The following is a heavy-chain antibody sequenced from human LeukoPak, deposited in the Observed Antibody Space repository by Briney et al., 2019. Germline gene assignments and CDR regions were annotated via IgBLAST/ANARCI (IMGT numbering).Heavy chain of an antibody. V-gene: IGHV4-59*01. CDR2: IYYSGST. D-gene: IGHD3-10*01. J-gene: IGHJ4*02. CDR1: GGSISSYY. CDR3: AREAPGALWSSRSLYYLDY. Sequence: SETLSLTCTVSGGSISSYYWSWIRQPPGKGLEWIGYIYYSGSTNYNPSLKSRVTISVDTSKNQFSLKLSSVTAADTAVYYCAREAPGALWSSRSLYYLDYWGQGTLVTVSS.